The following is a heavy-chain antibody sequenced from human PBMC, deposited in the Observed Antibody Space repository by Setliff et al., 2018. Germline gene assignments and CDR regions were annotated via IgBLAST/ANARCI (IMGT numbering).Heavy chain of an antibody. D-gene: IGHD3-3*01. CDR1: GGSFSGYY. J-gene: IGHJ4*02. Sequence: SETLSLTCAVYGGSFSGYYWSWIRQPPGKGLEWIGEINHSGSTNYNPSLKSRVTISVDTSKNQFSLKLSSVTAADTAVYYCARGRSNFWGYYFDYWGRERWSPSPQ. V-gene: IGHV4-34*01. CDR2: INHSGST. CDR3: ARGRSNFWGYYFDY.